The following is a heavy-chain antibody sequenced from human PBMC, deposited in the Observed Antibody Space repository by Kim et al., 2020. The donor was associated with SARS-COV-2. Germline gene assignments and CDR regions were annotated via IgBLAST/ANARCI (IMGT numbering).Heavy chain of an antibody. V-gene: IGHV3-43*02. Sequence: GGSLRLSCAASGFTFDDYAMHWVRQAPGKGLEWVSLISGDGGSTYYADSVKGRFTISRDNSKNSLYLQMNSLRTEDTALYYCAKDRGAGGSYGFYYYYGMDVWGQGTTVTVSS. CDR1: GFTFDDYA. J-gene: IGHJ6*02. D-gene: IGHD1-26*01. CDR3: AKDRGAGGSYGFYYYYGMDV. CDR2: ISGDGGST.